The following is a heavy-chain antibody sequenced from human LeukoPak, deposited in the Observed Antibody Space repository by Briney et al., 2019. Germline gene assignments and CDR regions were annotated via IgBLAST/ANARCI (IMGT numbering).Heavy chain of an antibody. CDR3: AREARGSLPDY. D-gene: IGHD1-26*01. CDR2: IYYSGST. J-gene: IGHJ4*02. Sequence: PSETLSLTCTVSGGSISSYYWSWIRQPPGKGLEWIGYIYYSGSTNYNPSLKSRVTISVDTSKNQFSLKLSSVTAADTAVYYCAREARGSLPDYWGQGTLITVSS. CDR1: GGSISSYY. V-gene: IGHV4-59*01.